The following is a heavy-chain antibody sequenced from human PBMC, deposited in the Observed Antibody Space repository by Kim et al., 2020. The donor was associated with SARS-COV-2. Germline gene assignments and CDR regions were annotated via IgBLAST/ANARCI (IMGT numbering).Heavy chain of an antibody. V-gene: IGHV4-31*03. CDR2: IYYSGST. CDR3: ARAPITMIVVVGAFDI. J-gene: IGHJ3*02. D-gene: IGHD3-22*01. CDR1: GGSISSGGYY. Sequence: SETLSLTCTVSGGSISSGGYYWSWIRQHPGKGLEWIGYIYYSGSTYYNPSLKSRVTISVDTSKNQFFLKLSSVTAADTAVYYCARAPITMIVVVGAFDIWGQGTMVTVSS.